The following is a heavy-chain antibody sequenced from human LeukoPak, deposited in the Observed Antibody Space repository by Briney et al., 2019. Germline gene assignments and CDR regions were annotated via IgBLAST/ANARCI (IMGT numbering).Heavy chain of an antibody. J-gene: IGHJ6*04. V-gene: IGHV3-23*01. CDR3: AKVTVAGNYYYYYGMDV. CDR2: ISGSGGST. D-gene: IGHD6-19*01. CDR1: GFTFSSYA. Sequence: GGSLRLSCAASGFTFSSYATSWVRQAPGKGLEWVSDISGSGGSTYYADSVKGRFTISRDNSKNTLYLQMNSLRAEDTAVYYCAKVTVAGNYYYYYGMDVWGKGTTVTVSS.